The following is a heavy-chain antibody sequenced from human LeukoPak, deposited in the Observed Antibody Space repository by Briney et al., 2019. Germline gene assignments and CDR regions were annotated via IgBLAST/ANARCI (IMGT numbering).Heavy chain of an antibody. D-gene: IGHD2-21*01. V-gene: IGHV3-74*03. J-gene: IGHJ4*02. CDR2: IDEGGTNA. CDR1: GFTFSNHW. CDR3: IRDEALWRLDY. Sequence: GGSLRLSCAASGFTFSNHWMHGGRQVPGEGLVWVSRIDEGGTNAMYADSVKGRFSISKDNAKNTVNLQMNSLRAEDTGVYYCIRDEALWRLDYWGQGTLVTVSS.